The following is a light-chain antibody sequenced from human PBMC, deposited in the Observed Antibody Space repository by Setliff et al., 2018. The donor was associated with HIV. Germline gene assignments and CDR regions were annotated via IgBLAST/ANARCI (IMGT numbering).Light chain of an antibody. CDR3: QVWDSSSDHYV. Sequence: SYELAQPPSVSVAPGKTARITCGGNKIGRKSVHWYQQKPGQAPVLVVYDDSDQPSKISERFSGSKSGNMATLTINRVEAGDEGDYYCQVWDSSSDHYVFGSGTKVTVL. CDR1: KIGRKS. V-gene: IGLV3-21*03. CDR2: DDS. J-gene: IGLJ1*01.